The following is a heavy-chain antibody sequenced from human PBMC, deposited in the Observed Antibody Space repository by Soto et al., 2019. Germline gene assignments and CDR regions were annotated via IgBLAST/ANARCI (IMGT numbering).Heavy chain of an antibody. CDR2: INADGTST. CDR3: VKVLARGVGVPRFYFDS. J-gene: IGHJ4*02. CDR1: GFTFSNSW. V-gene: IGHV3-74*01. Sequence: GGSLILSCAASGFTFSNSWMHWVRQVSGKGLEWVSRINADGTSTSYADSVKGRFTISRDNAKNTLYLHVNSLRAEDTAVYYCVKVLARGVGVPRFYFDSWGQGALVTVSS. D-gene: IGHD2-2*01.